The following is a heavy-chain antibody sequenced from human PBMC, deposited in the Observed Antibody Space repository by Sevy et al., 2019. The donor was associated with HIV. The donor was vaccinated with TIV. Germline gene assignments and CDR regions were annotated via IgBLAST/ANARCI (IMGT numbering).Heavy chain of an antibody. Sequence: SETLSLTCTVSGGSISSGDYYWSWIRQPPGKGLECIGYIYYSGSTYYNPSLKSRVTISVDTSKNQFSLKLSSVTAADTAVYYCARGSKDFWSGYYKIPRRASNWFDPWGQGTLVTVSS. D-gene: IGHD3-3*01. J-gene: IGHJ5*02. CDR2: IYYSGST. CDR1: GGSISSGDYY. CDR3: ARGSKDFWSGYYKIPRRASNWFDP. V-gene: IGHV4-30-4*01.